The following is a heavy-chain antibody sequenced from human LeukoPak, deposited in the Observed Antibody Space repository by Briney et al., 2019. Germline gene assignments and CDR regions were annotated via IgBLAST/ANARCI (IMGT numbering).Heavy chain of an antibody. V-gene: IGHV1-3*01. D-gene: IGHD3-22*01. CDR2: INAGNGNT. CDR1: GYTFTSYA. Sequence: GASVKVSCKASGYTFTSYAMHWVRQAPGQRLEWMGWINAGNGNTKYSQKFQGRVTITRDTSASTAYMELSSLRSEDTAVYYCARKAYYDSSGYYWLVSYFDYWGQGTLVTVSS. CDR3: ARKAYYDSSGYYWLVSYFDY. J-gene: IGHJ4*02.